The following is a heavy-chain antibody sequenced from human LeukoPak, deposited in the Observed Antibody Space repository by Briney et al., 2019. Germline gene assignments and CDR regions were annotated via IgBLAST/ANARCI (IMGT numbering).Heavy chain of an antibody. J-gene: IGHJ4*02. D-gene: IGHD2-15*01. Sequence: SETLSLTRAVSGGSISSSNWWSWVRQPPGKGLEWIGEVYHSGGTNYNPSLKSRVTISVDKSKNQFSLNLSSVTAADTAVYHCARRGCSGGICPFDYWGQGTLVTVSS. CDR2: VYHSGGT. V-gene: IGHV4-4*02. CDR3: ARRGCSGGICPFDY. CDR1: GGSISSSNW.